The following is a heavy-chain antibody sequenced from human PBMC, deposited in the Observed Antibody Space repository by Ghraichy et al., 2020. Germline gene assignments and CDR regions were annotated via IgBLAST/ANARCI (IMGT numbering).Heavy chain of an antibody. CDR3: ARETNGYTYGIYNWFDP. CDR1: GGSISNFY. V-gene: IGHV4-4*07. J-gene: IGHJ5*02. CDR2: IYIGGRT. D-gene: IGHD5-18*01. Sequence: SETLSLTCTVSGGSISNFYCSWIRQPAGKGLEWIGRIYIGGRTNYNPSLKSRVTMSVETSKNQFSLKLSSVSAADTAVYYCARETNGYTYGIYNWFDPWGQGILVTVSS.